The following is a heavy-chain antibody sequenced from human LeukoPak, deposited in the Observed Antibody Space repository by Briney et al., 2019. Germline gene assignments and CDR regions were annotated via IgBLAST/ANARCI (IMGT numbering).Heavy chain of an antibody. D-gene: IGHD5-18*01. CDR2: IKQDGSEK. CDR3: ARDSAAYDVDTALVGVFDY. CDR1: GFTFSSYS. Sequence: LSGGSLRLSCAASGFTFSSYSINWVRQAPGKGLEWVANIKQDGSEKYYVDSVKGRFTISRDNAKNSLYLQMNSLRAEDTAVYYCARDSAAYDVDTALVGVFDYWGQGTLVTVSS. J-gene: IGHJ4*02. V-gene: IGHV3-7*01.